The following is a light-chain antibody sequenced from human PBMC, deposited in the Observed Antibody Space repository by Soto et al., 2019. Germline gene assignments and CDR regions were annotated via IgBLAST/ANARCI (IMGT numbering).Light chain of an antibody. CDR2: AAS. Sequence: EIVLTQSPGTLSLSPGERATLSCRASQSITSSYLAWYQQKPGQTPRLLIYAASRRASGIPDRFSGSGSGTDFTLSIRRLVPEDFALYYSQQSGSSPGTFGQGTQVEI. CDR1: QSITSSY. V-gene: IGKV3-20*01. CDR3: QQSGSSPGT. J-gene: IGKJ1*01.